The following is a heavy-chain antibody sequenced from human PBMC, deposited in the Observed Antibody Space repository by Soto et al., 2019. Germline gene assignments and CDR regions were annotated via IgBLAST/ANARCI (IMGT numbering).Heavy chain of an antibody. Sequence: QVQLVQSGAEVKKPGSSVKVSCKASGGTFSSYAISWVRQAPGQGLEWMGWIIPIFGTANYAQKFQGRVPNTAGKITSPDFIVVGSLRSEVTARYFWERHCCSDCYLYLIDYWGQGTLVTVAS. V-gene: IGHV1-69*06. CDR3: ERHCCSDCYLYLIDY. CDR2: IIPIFGTA. D-gene: IGHD2-21*02. CDR1: GGTFSSYA. J-gene: IGHJ4*02.